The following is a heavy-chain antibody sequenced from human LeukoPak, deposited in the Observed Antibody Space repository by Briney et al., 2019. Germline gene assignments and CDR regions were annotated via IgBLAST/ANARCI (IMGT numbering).Heavy chain of an antibody. D-gene: IGHD3-3*01. CDR1: GGSFSGYY. CDR3: ARDGADFWSGYYTPWYFDY. V-gene: IGHV4-34*01. Sequence: SETLSLTCAVYGGSFSGYYWSWIRQPPGKGLEWIGEINHSGSTNYNPSLKSRVTISVDTSKNQLSLKLSSVTAADTVVYYCARDGADFWSGYYTPWYFDYWGQGTLVTVSS. CDR2: INHSGST. J-gene: IGHJ4*02.